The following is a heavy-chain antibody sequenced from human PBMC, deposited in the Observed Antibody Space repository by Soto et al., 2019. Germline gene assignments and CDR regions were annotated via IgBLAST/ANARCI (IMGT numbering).Heavy chain of an antibody. D-gene: IGHD6-13*01. CDR3: ARVAPYQRAAIDY. Sequence: PSETLSLTCTVSGGSISSYYWSWIRQPPGKGLEWIGYIYYSGSTNYNPSLKSRVTISVDTSKNQFSLELSSVTAADTAVYYCARVAPYQRAAIDYWGQGTLVTVSS. CDR2: IYYSGST. CDR1: GGSISSYY. J-gene: IGHJ4*02. V-gene: IGHV4-59*01.